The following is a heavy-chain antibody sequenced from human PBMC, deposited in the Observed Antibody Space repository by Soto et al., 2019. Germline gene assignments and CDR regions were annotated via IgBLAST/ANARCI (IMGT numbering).Heavy chain of an antibody. D-gene: IGHD2-15*01. J-gene: IGHJ3*02. Sequence: SETLSLTCTVSGGSISSYYWSWIRQPPGKGLEWIGYIYYSGSTNYNPSLKSRVTISVDTSKNQFSLKLSSVTAADTAVYYCASSVVVVAAGAFDIWGQGTMVTVSS. CDR1: GGSISSYY. CDR2: IYYSGST. V-gene: IGHV4-59*08. CDR3: ASSVVVVAAGAFDI.